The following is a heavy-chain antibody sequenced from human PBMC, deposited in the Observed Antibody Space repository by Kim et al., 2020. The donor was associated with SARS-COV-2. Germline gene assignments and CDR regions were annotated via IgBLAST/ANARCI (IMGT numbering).Heavy chain of an antibody. J-gene: IGHJ4*02. V-gene: IGHV3-11*01. Sequence: YADSVKGRFTISRDNAKNSLYLQMNSLRAEDTAVYYCAREYYYDSSGFGYWGQGTLVTVSS. CDR3: AREYYYDSSGFGY. D-gene: IGHD3-22*01.